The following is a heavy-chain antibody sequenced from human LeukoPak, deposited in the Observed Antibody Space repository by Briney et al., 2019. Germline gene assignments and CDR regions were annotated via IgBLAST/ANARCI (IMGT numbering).Heavy chain of an antibody. V-gene: IGHV5-51*01. D-gene: IGHD6-19*01. Sequence: GESLKISCKGSGYSFTSYWIGWVRQMPGKGLEWMGIIYPGDSDTRYSPSFQGQVTISADKSISTAYLQWSSLKASDTAMYYCARRTSSEVSSGWYVYFDYWGQGTLVTVSS. J-gene: IGHJ4*02. CDR2: IYPGDSDT. CDR1: GYSFTSYW. CDR3: ARRTSSEVSSGWYVYFDY.